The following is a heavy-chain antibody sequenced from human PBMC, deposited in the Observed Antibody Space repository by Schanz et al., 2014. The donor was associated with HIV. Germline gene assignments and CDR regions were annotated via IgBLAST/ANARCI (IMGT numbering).Heavy chain of an antibody. Sequence: QVQLVQSGAELKKPGASVKVSCKASGYTFTSYGINWVRQAPGQGLEWMGWISAYNGNTNYAQKFQGRLTMTTDTSTSTAYMDLRSLRSDDTAVYYCARGAAEMATMTPWRYWGQGTLVTVSS. CDR1: GYTFTSYG. CDR2: ISAYNGNT. CDR3: ARGAAEMATMTPWRY. V-gene: IGHV1-18*01. D-gene: IGHD5-12*01. J-gene: IGHJ4*02.